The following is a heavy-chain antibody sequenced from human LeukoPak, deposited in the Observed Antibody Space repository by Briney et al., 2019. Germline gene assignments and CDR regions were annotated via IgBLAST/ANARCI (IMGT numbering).Heavy chain of an antibody. Sequence: GGSLRLYCAASGFTFSTYWMHWVRQAPGKGLERVAVIWYDGSDKHYADSVQGRFTISRDNSKNSLYLQMNSLRAEDTALYYCARRVQYYFDYWGQGTLVTVSS. CDR3: ARRVQYYFDY. V-gene: IGHV3-33*08. CDR2: IWYDGSDK. CDR1: GFTFSTYW. J-gene: IGHJ4*02.